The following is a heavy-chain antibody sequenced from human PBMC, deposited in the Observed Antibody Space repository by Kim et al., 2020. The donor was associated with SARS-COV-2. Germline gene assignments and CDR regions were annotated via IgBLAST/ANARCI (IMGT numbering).Heavy chain of an antibody. CDR1: GCSISSYY. V-gene: IGHV4-59*13. J-gene: IGHJ4*02. CDR3: ARVGTYDSSGYLAY. CDR2: IYYSGST. D-gene: IGHD3-22*01. Sequence: SETLSLTCTVSGCSISSYYWSWIRQPPGKGLEWIGYIYYSGSTNYNPSLKSRVTISVDTSKNQFSLKLSSVTAADTAVYYCARVGTYDSSGYLAYWGQGTLVTVSS.